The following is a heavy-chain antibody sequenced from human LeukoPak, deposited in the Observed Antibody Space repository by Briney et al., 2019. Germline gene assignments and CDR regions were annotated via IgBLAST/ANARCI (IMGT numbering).Heavy chain of an antibody. CDR2: IRYDGSNK. CDR1: GFTFSSYG. D-gene: IGHD6-6*01. CDR3: AKVEQLVPLYYFDY. Sequence: GGSLRLSCAASGFTFSSYGMHWVRQAPGKGLEWVAFIRYDGSNKYYADSVKGRFTISRDNSKNTLYLQMNSLRAEDTAVYYCAKVEQLVPLYYFDYWGQGTLVTVSS. J-gene: IGHJ4*02. V-gene: IGHV3-30*02.